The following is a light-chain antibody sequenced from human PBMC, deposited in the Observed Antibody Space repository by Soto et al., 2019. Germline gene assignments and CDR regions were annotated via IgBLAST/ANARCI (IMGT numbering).Light chain of an antibody. CDR1: SSDVGGFRY. Sequence: QSVLTQPASVSGSPGQSITISCTGTSSDVGGFRYVSWFQQHPGTAPKLIIYEVDNRPSGVSSRFSGSKSGNTASLTISGLQAEDEADYHCSSYTTGSTLYVFGGGTKVTVL. CDR3: SSYTTGSTLYV. V-gene: IGLV2-14*03. CDR2: EVD. J-gene: IGLJ1*01.